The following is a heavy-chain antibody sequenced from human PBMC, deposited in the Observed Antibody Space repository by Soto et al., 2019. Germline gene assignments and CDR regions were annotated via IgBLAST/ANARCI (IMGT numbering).Heavy chain of an antibody. D-gene: IGHD1-26*01. J-gene: IGHJ4*02. CDR2: TYYRSKWYN. V-gene: IGHV6-1*01. Sequence: SQTLSLTCGISGDSVSSNSAAWNWPRQSPSRGLEWLGRTYYRSKWYNDYAVSVESRITINPDTSKNHFSLQLNFVTPEDTAVYFCARGEQYSGRIFDYWGQGTLVTVS. CDR3: ARGEQYSGRIFDY. CDR1: GDSVSSNSAA.